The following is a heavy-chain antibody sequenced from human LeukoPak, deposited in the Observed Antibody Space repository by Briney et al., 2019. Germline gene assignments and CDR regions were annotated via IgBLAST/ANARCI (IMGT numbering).Heavy chain of an antibody. CDR3: ARALSYNSGWANWFDP. J-gene: IGHJ5*02. D-gene: IGHD6-25*01. CDR1: GFTVSSNY. V-gene: IGHV3-53*01. CDR2: IYNVGST. Sequence: PGGSLRLSCAASGFTVSSNYMTWVRQAPGKGLEWVSVIYNVGSTYYADSVKGRFTISRDNSKNTLYLQMNSLRAEDTAVYYGARALSYNSGWANWFDPWGQGTLVTVSS.